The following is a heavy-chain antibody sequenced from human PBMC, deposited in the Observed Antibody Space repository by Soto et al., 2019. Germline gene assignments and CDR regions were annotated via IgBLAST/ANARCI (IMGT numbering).Heavy chain of an antibody. CDR3: ASDLVGASDSYGLDV. CDR1: GFTFSNYG. V-gene: IGHV3-33*01. Sequence: GGSLRLSCAASGFTFSNYGMHWVRQAPGKGLEWVAIIWHDGNNKYYADSVRGRFIISRDNSKNRLYLQMNSLRAEDTAVYYCASDLVGASDSYGLDVWGQ. CDR2: IWHDGNNK. J-gene: IGHJ6*02. D-gene: IGHD1-26*01.